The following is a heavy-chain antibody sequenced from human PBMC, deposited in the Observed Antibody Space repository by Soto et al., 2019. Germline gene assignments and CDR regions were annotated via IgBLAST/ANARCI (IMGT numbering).Heavy chain of an antibody. D-gene: IGHD3-3*01. J-gene: IGHJ5*02. CDR3: AKAWRRTYYDFWSGVTNWFDP. V-gene: IGHV3-23*01. Sequence: GGSLRLSCAASGFTFSSYAMSWVRQAPGKGLEWVSAISGSGGSTYYADSVKGRFTISRDNSKNTLYLQMNSLRAEDTAVYYCAKAWRRTYYDFWSGVTNWFDPWGQGTLVTVSS. CDR2: ISGSGGST. CDR1: GFTFSSYA.